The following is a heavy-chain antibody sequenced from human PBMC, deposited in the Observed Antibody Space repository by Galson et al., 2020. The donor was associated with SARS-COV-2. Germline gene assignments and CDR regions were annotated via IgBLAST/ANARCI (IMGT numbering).Heavy chain of an antibody. CDR3: ARTSGELDI. J-gene: IGHJ3*02. D-gene: IGHD3-10*01. CDR2: IYHSGTP. V-gene: IGHV4-31*02. CDR1: GGSISTDGHF. Sequence: SQTLSLTCTVSGGSISTDGHFWTWIRQPPGTGLEWIGYIYHSGTPYYNPSLKSRLNIAVDTSQNQFSLRLRPVTAAYPAVYFCARTSGELDIWGQGTMVTVSS.